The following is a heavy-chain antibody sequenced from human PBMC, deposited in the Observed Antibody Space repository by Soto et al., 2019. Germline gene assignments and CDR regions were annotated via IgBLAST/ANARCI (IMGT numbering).Heavy chain of an antibody. Sequence: QLQLQESGPGLVKPSETLSLTCTVSGGSISSSSYYWGWIRQPPGKGLEWIGSIYYSGSTYYNPSLKRRVTISGNTSKNQFPLKLSSVIAADTAVYYCARLGGGLWSYDAFDIWGQGTMVTVSS. CDR1: GGSISSSSYY. V-gene: IGHV4-39*01. CDR3: ARLGGGLWSYDAFDI. J-gene: IGHJ3*02. CDR2: IYYSGST. D-gene: IGHD5-18*01.